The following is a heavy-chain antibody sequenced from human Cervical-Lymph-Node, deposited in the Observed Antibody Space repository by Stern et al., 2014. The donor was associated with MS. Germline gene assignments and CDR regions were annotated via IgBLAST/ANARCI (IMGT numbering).Heavy chain of an antibody. CDR3: ARDSALDFWSGYNDY. J-gene: IGHJ4*02. CDR2: ISFDGSGT. D-gene: IGHD3-3*01. V-gene: IGHV3-30*04. Sequence: VQLEESGGGVVQPGRSLRLSCAASGFTFRSYAMHWVRQAPGKGLAWVAVISFDGSGTYYDDSVKGGFTISRDNSTKTLFVNMNSLRDEDTALYYCARDSALDFWSGYNDYWGQGTLVTVSS. CDR1: GFTFRSYA.